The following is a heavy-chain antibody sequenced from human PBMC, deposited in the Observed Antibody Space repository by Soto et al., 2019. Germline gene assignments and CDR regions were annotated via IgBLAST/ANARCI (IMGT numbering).Heavy chain of an antibody. D-gene: IGHD2-2*01. V-gene: IGHV3-21*01. J-gene: IGHJ4*02. CDR3: ASEVRWVPAAIIAQDY. Sequence: EVQLVESGGGLVKPGGSMRLSCAASGFTFSSYSMNWVRQAPGKGLEWVSSISSSSSYIYYADSVKGRFTISRDNAKNSLYLQMNSLRAEDTAVYYCASEVRWVPAAIIAQDYWGQVTLVTVSS. CDR2: ISSSSSYI. CDR1: GFTFSSYS.